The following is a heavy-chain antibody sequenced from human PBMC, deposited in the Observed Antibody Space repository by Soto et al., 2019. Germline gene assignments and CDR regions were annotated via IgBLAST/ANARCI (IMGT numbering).Heavy chain of an antibody. CDR1: GGTFSSYT. J-gene: IGHJ4*02. D-gene: IGHD3-10*01. CDR2: IIPILGIA. CDR3: ARLGPRGGELTDY. Sequence: QVQLVQSGAEVKKPGSSVKVSCKASGGTFSSYTISWVRQAPGQGLEWMGRIIPILGIANYAQKFQGRVTITADKSTSTAYMELRSLRSEDTAVYYCARLGPRGGELTDYWGQGTLVTVSS. V-gene: IGHV1-69*02.